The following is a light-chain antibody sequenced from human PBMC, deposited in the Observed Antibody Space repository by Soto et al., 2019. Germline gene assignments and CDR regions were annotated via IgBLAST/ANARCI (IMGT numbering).Light chain of an antibody. CDR2: DVS. Sequence: QSVLTQPASVYGSPGQSITISCTGTSSDVGGYNYVSWYQQHPGKAPKLMIYDVSNRPSGVSNRFSGSKSGNTASLTISGLQAEDEADYYCSSYTSSSTPAFGGGTKLTVL. CDR1: SSDVGGYNY. J-gene: IGLJ2*01. V-gene: IGLV2-14*01. CDR3: SSYTSSSTPA.